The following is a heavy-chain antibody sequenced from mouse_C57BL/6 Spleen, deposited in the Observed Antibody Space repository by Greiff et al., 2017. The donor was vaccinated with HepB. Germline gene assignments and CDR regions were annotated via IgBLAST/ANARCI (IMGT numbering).Heavy chain of an antibody. J-gene: IGHJ4*01. CDR2: IDPSDSYT. V-gene: IGHV1-69*01. Sequence: VQLQQPGAELVMPGASVKLSCKASGYTFTSYWMHWVKQRPGQGLEWIGEIDPSDSYTNYNQKFKGKSTLTVDKSSSTAYMQLSSLTSEDSAVYYCARYGGSSPYAMDYWGQGTSVTVSS. D-gene: IGHD1-1*01. CDR3: ARYGGSSPYAMDY. CDR1: GYTFTSYW.